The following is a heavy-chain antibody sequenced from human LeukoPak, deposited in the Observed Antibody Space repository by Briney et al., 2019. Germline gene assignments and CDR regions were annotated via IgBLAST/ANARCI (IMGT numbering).Heavy chain of an antibody. J-gene: IGHJ3*01. Sequence: SETLSLTCAVYGGSFNGYYRNWIRQPPGKGLEWIGENNHSGSTKYNPSLKSRVTISVDRSKNQFSLKLNSVTAADTAVYYCARPDTVVISGAFDFWGQGTMVSVSS. CDR1: GGSFNGYY. CDR2: NNHSGST. CDR3: ARPDTVVISGAFDF. D-gene: IGHD2-21*01. V-gene: IGHV4-34*01.